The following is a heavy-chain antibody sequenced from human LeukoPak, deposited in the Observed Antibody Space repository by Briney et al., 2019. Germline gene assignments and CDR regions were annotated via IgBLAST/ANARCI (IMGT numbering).Heavy chain of an antibody. CDR1: GGSISSSSYY. CDR2: IYYSGST. CDR3: ARQHIVVVTAIPTFDI. D-gene: IGHD2-21*02. J-gene: IGHJ3*02. V-gene: IGHV4-39*01. Sequence: SETLSLTCTVSGGSISSSSYYWGWIRQPPGKGLEWIGSIYYSGSTYYNPSLKSRVTISVDTSRSQFSLKLSSVTAADTAVYYCARQHIVVVTAIPTFDIWGQGTMVTVSS.